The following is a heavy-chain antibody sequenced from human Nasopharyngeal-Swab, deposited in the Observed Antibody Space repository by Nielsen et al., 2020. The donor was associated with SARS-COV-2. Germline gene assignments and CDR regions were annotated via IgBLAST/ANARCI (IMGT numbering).Heavy chain of an antibody. Sequence: SETLSLTCTVSGVSLSSSSYFWGWIRQPPGKGLEWIGSIYYSGNTYCNPSLKSRVTIFVDTSKNQFSLKLSSVTAADTAVYYCATYGYGSYYYYYMDVWGKGTTVTVSS. CDR2: IYYSGNT. CDR3: ATYGYGSYYYYYMDV. D-gene: IGHD5-18*01. CDR1: GVSLSSSSYF. V-gene: IGHV4-39*01. J-gene: IGHJ6*03.